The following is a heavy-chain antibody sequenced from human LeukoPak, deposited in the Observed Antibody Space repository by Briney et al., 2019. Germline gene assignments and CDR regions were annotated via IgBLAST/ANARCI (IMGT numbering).Heavy chain of an antibody. Sequence: SETLSLTCTVSGGSISSSSYYWGWIRQPPGKGLEWIGSIYYSGSTYYNPSLKSRVTISVDTSKNQFSLKLSSVTAADTAVYYCARGITIFGVVTGAFDIWGQGTMVTVSS. V-gene: IGHV4-39*07. J-gene: IGHJ3*02. CDR2: IYYSGST. CDR1: GGSISSSSYY. CDR3: ARGITIFGVVTGAFDI. D-gene: IGHD3-3*01.